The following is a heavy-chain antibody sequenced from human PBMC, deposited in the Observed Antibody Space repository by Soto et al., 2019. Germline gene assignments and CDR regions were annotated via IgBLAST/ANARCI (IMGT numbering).Heavy chain of an antibody. Sequence: GGSLRLSCAASGFTFSSYAMHWVRQAPGKGLEWVAVISFDGSNKYYADSVKGRFTISRDNSKNTLYLQMNSLRAEDTAVYYCARAPSGYDGEYLDNWGQGTLVTVSS. CDR2: ISFDGSNK. J-gene: IGHJ4*02. D-gene: IGHD5-12*01. CDR1: GFTFSSYA. CDR3: ARAPSGYDGEYLDN. V-gene: IGHV3-30-3*01.